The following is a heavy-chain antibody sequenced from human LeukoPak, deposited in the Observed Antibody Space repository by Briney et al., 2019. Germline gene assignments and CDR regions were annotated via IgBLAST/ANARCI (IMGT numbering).Heavy chain of an antibody. CDR1: GFTFSSYW. Sequence: PGGSLRLSCAASGFTFSSYWMNWVRQAPGKGLVWVSRIASDGSSTTYADSVKGRFSISRDSAKNTLYLQMNSLRVEDTAVYYCARSRPHGNDYWGQGTLVTVSS. CDR2: IASDGSST. J-gene: IGHJ4*02. V-gene: IGHV3-74*01. D-gene: IGHD4-23*01. CDR3: ARSRPHGNDY.